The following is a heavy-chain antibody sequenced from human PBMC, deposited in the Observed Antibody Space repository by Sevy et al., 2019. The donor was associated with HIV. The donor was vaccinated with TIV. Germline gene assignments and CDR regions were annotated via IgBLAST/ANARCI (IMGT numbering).Heavy chain of an antibody. CDR3: AKVSGSTTMPEHQIGWYEPSVANWFDP. Sequence: GGSLRLSCAASGFTFSSYGMHWVRQAPGKGLEWVAVISYDGSNKYYADSVKVRFTISRDNSKNTLFLQMNGLRAEDTAVYYCAKVSGSTTMPEHQIGWYEPSVANWFDPWGQGTLVTVSS. CDR2: ISYDGSNK. CDR1: GFTFSSYG. D-gene: IGHD6-19*01. V-gene: IGHV3-30*18. J-gene: IGHJ5*02.